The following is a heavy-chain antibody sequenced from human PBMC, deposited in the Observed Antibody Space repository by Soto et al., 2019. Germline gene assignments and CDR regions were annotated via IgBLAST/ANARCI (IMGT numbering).Heavy chain of an antibody. J-gene: IGHJ5*02. CDR3: ARNALRFLDWPWGEYGIKENWFDP. D-gene: IGHD3-3*01. Sequence: SETLSLTCTVSGGSISSSSYYWGWIRQPPGKGLEWIGSIYYSGSTYYNPSLKSRVTISVDTSKNQFSLKLSSVTAADTAVYYCARNALRFLDWPWGEYGIKENWFDPCGQGTLVTVS. CDR2: IYYSGST. V-gene: IGHV4-39*01. CDR1: GGSISSSSYY.